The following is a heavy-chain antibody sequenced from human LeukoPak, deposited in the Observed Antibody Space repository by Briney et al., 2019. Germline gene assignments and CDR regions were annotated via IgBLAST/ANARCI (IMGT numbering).Heavy chain of an antibody. Sequence: GASVKVSCKVSGYTLTELSMHWVRQAPGQGLEWMGWINPNSGGTNYAQKFQGRVTMTRDTSISTAYMELSRLRSDDTAVYYCARDKTMIVVVTVHAFDIWGQGTMVTVSS. CDR1: GYTLTELS. V-gene: IGHV1-2*02. D-gene: IGHD3-22*01. CDR3: ARDKTMIVVVTVHAFDI. J-gene: IGHJ3*02. CDR2: INPNSGGT.